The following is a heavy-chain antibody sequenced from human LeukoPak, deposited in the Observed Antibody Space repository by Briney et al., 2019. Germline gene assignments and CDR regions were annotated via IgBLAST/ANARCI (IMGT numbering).Heavy chain of an antibody. J-gene: IGHJ4*02. CDR2: IYNSGTT. CDR3: ARGGYSYGYDDDFDY. CDR1: GGSISTYY. Sequence: SETLSLTCTVSGGSISTYYWSWIRQPPGKGLEWIGYIYNSGTTNYNPSLKSRVIISVDTSKNKFSLKLSSVTAADTAVYYCARGGYSYGYDDDFDYWGQGTLVTASS. D-gene: IGHD5-18*01. V-gene: IGHV4-59*01.